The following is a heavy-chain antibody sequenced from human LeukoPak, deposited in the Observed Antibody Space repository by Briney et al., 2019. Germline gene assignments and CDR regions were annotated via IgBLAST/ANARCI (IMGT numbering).Heavy chain of an antibody. CDR1: GGSISSGGYS. J-gene: IGHJ4*02. Sequence: SETLSLTCAVSGGSISSGGYSWSWIRQPPGKGLEWIGYIYHSGSTYYNPSLKSRVTISVDRSKNQFSLKLSSVTAADTAVYYCASLVAATGNFDYWGQGTLVTVSS. CDR3: ASLVAATGNFDY. D-gene: IGHD6-13*01. CDR2: IYHSGST. V-gene: IGHV4-30-2*01.